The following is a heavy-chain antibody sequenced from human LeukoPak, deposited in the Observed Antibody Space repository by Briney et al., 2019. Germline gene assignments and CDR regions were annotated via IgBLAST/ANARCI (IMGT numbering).Heavy chain of an antibody. CDR2: INQDGREE. CDR1: GFSFSDYW. CDR3: ARDGSKSCSGGSCYLNWFDP. V-gene: IGHV3-7*01. Sequence: PGGSLGLSCGASGFSFSDYWMTWVRQAPGKGLEWVANINQDGREEYYVASVKGRFTISRDNAKNSLYLQMASLRAEDTAVYYCARDGSKSCSGGSCYLNWFDPWGQGTLVTVSS. D-gene: IGHD2-15*01. J-gene: IGHJ5*02.